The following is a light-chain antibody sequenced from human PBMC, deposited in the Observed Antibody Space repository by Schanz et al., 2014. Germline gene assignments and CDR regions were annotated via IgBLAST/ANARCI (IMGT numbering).Light chain of an antibody. Sequence: QSALTQPRSVSGSPGQSVTISCTGTSSDVGGYNYVSWYQQHPGKAPKLMIYEGSKRPSGVPDRFSGSKSGTTASLTISGLQAEDEADYYCSSYTSSTLGVFGGGTKLTVL. V-gene: IGLV2-11*01. CDR3: SSYTSSTLGV. CDR2: EGS. J-gene: IGLJ3*02. CDR1: SSDVGGYNY.